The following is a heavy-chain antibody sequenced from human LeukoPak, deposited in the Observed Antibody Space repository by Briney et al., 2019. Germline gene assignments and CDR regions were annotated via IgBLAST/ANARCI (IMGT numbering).Heavy chain of an antibody. V-gene: IGHV4-30-4*08. CDR1: GGSISSGDYY. J-gene: IGHJ3*02. Sequence: PSETLSLTCTVSGGSISSGDYYWSWIRQPPGKGLEWIGYIYHSGSTYYNPSLKSRVTISVDTSKNQFSLKLSSVTAADTAVYYCARDRVAAAGSDAFDIWGQGTMVTVSS. CDR3: ARDRVAAAGSDAFDI. CDR2: IYHSGST. D-gene: IGHD6-13*01.